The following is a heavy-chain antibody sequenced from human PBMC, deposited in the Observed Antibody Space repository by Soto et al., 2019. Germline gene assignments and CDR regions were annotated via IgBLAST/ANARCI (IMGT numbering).Heavy chain of an antibody. CDR3: ARVPVRKYYRAGSYQNYYFGMDV. CDR1: GGSISSSNYY. V-gene: IGHV4-39*01. J-gene: IGHJ6*02. Sequence: SETLSLTCTVSGGSISSSNYYWGWIRQPPGKGLEWIGSIYYSGSTYYNPSLKSRVTISVDTSKNQFSLNLSSVTAADTAIYFCARVPVRKYYRAGSYQNYYFGMDVWGQGTTVTVSS. CDR2: IYYSGST. D-gene: IGHD3-10*01.